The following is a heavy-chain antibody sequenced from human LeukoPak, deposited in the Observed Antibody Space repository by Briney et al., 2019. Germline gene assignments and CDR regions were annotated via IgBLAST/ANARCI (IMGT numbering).Heavy chain of an antibody. CDR1: GFTFSSYA. CDR2: ISYDGSNK. J-gene: IGHJ5*02. Sequence: QTGGSLRLSCAASGFTFSSYAMHWVRQAPGKGLEWVAVISYDGSNKYYADSVKGRFTISRDNSKNTLYLQMNSLRAEDTAVYYCARDLIGSSGPHTFDPWSQGTLVTVSS. D-gene: IGHD3-22*01. CDR3: ARDLIGSSGPHTFDP. V-gene: IGHV3-30-3*01.